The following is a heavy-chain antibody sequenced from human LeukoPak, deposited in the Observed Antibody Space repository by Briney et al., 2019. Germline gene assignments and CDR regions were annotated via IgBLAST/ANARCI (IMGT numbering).Heavy chain of an antibody. V-gene: IGHV1-69*05. J-gene: IGHJ3*02. CDR2: IIPIFGTA. CDR3: ARGHTPYYDFWSGYYPDAFDI. D-gene: IGHD3-3*01. Sequence: SVKVSCKASGGTFSSYAIGWVRQAPGQGLEWMGGIIPIFGTANYAQKFQGRVTITTDESTSTAYMELSSLRSEDTAVYYCARGHTPYYDFWSGYYPDAFDIWGQGTMVTVSS. CDR1: GGTFSSYA.